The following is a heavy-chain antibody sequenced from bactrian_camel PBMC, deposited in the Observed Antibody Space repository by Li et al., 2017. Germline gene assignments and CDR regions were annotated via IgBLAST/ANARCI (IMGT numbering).Heavy chain of an antibody. CDR3: AKAGRNSIGWRPEYNY. J-gene: IGHJ4*01. D-gene: IGHD5*01. CDR1: GFTFSSYY. CDR2: IRSDGSNT. Sequence: HVQLVESGGGLVQPGESLRLSCAASGFTFSSYYMSWVRQAPGKGLEWVSNIRSDGSNTYYADSVKGRFTISRDNAKNTLFLQLNSLKTDDTAMYYCAKAGRNSIGWRPEYNYWGQGTQVTVS. V-gene: IGHV3-2*01.